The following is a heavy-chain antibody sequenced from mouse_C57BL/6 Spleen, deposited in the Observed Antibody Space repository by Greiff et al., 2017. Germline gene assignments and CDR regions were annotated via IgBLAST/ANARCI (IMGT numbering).Heavy chain of an antibody. CDR3: ASSAYYSNSYWYFDV. CDR2: IDPTSGGT. D-gene: IGHD2-5*01. V-gene: IGHV1-72*01. CDR1: GYTFTSYW. J-gene: IGHJ1*03. Sequence: QVQLQQPGAELVKPGASVKLSCKASGYTFTSYWMHWVKQRPGRGLEWIGRIDPTSGGTKYNEKFKSKATLTVDKPSSTAYMQLSSLTSEASAVYYGASSAYYSNSYWYFDVWGTGTTVTVSS.